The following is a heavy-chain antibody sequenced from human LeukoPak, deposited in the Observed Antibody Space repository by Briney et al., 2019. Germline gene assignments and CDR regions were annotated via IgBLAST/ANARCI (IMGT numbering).Heavy chain of an antibody. J-gene: IGHJ4*02. Sequence: PGGSLRLSFSASGFTFSTSPMHWVRQAPGRRLEYVSGISSGGGITDYAASVKARFIISRDNSKNTLYVQMSSLRVEDTAVYYCVKKFATGAYPYDYWGQGILVTVS. V-gene: IGHV3-64*05. CDR1: GFTFSTSP. CDR2: ISSGGGIT. D-gene: IGHD2-15*01. CDR3: VKKFATGAYPYDY.